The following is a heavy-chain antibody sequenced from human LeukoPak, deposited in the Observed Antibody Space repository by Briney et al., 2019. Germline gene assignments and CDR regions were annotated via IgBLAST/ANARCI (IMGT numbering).Heavy chain of an antibody. V-gene: IGHV3-21*01. CDR1: GFTFSSYS. CDR2: ISSSSYI. Sequence: GGSLRLSCAASGFTFSSYSMNWVRQAPGKGLEWVSSISSSSYIYYVDSLKGRFTISRDNAKNSLYLQMNSLRAEDTAVYYCAREALTGTTWGRSYYFDYWGQGTLVTVSS. J-gene: IGHJ4*02. CDR3: AREALTGTTWGRSYYFDY. D-gene: IGHD1-20*01.